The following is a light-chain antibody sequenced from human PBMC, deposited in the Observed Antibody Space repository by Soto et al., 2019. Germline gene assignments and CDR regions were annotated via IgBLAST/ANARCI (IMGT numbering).Light chain of an antibody. CDR1: SSDVGGYNY. J-gene: IGLJ1*01. V-gene: IGLV2-14*01. Sequence: QSALTQPASVSGSPGQSITISCTGTSSDVGGYNYVSWYQQHPGKAPKLMIYDVSNRPSGVSNRFSGSKSGNTASLTISGLQAEDGADYCCSSYTSSTTLYVFGTGTKVTVL. CDR3: SSYTSSTTLYV. CDR2: DVS.